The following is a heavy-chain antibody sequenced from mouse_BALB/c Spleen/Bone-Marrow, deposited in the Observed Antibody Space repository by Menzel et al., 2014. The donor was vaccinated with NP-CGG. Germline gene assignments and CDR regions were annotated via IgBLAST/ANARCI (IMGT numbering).Heavy chain of an antibody. CDR2: IGNKANGYTT. J-gene: IGHJ4*01. V-gene: IGHV7-3*02. CDR3: ARDDYYAMDY. Sequence: EVKLMESGGGLVQPGGSLRLSCATSGFTFTDYYMSWVRQPPGKALEWLGFIGNKANGYTTEYSASVKGRFTVSRDNSQSILYLQMNTLRAEDSATYYCARDDYYAMDYWGQGTSVTVSS. CDR1: GFTFTDYY.